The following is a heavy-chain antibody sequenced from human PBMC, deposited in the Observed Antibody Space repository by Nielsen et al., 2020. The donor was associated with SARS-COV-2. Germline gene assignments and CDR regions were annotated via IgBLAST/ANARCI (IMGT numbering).Heavy chain of an antibody. D-gene: IGHD6-19*01. Sequence: GGSLRLSCAASGFTFSSYGMHWVRQAPGKGLEWVAVIWYDGSNKYYADSVKGRFTISRDNSKNTLYLQMNSLRAEDTAVYYCARVRIAVAGVIWVWGQGTTVTVSS. V-gene: IGHV3-33*01. CDR3: ARVRIAVAGVIWV. CDR2: IWYDGSNK. CDR1: GFTFSSYG. J-gene: IGHJ6*02.